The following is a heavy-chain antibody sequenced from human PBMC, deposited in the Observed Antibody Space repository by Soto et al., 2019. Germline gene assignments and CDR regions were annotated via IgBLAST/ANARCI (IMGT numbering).Heavy chain of an antibody. CDR3: AKAPRGGVIITTYSAHIDY. D-gene: IGHD3-3*01. V-gene: IGHV1-46*01. CDR1: GYTFTSYY. Sequence: QVQLVQSGAEVKKLGASVMLSCKASGYTFTSYYMHWVRQAPGQGLEWMGIINPDGGSTRYAQKFQGRVTMTRDTSTRTFHMELSSLRSEDTAMYYCAKAPRGGVIITTYSAHIDYWGQGTLVTVSS. CDR2: INPDGGST. J-gene: IGHJ4*02.